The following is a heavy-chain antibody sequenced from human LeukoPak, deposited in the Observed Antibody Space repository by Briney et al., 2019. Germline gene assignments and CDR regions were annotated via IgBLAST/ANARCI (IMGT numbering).Heavy chain of an antibody. V-gene: IGHV3-7*01. CDR2: IKQGGSEI. J-gene: IGHJ4*02. CDR3: ARDRESESDSEGDY. D-gene: IGHD4-11*01. Sequence: GGSLRLSCSASGFTFSRFWMSWVRQAPGKGLEYVALIKQGGSEIFHMDSVKGRFTVSRDDATNSLYLQMNSLRVEDTALYYCARDRESESDSEGDYWGQGTLVTVSS. CDR1: GFTFSRFW.